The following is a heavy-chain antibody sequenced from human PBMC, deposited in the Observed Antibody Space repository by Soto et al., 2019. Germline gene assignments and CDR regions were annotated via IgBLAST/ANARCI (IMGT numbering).Heavy chain of an antibody. CDR1: GDTISTGGYS. J-gene: IGHJ3*02. CDR2: TSHSGNP. D-gene: IGHD2-2*01. CDR3: AREGGGDIVVVPAATLTQYAFDI. Sequence: LSLSCAGSGDTISTGGYSGAWIRQPPGKPLEWIGHTSHSGNPYYNPSLKSRVIISVDRSKNQFSLKLSSVTAADTAVYYCAREGGGDIVVVPAATLTQYAFDIWGQGTMVTVSS. V-gene: IGHV4-30-2*01.